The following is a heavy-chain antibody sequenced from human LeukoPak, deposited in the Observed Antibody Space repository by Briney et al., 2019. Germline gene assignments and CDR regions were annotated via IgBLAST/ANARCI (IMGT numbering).Heavy chain of an antibody. Sequence: SETLSLTCTISVASISISSYYWGWIRQPPGKGLEWIGSIYYNGDTYYNSSLKSRLTISVDTSKNQFTLKLSSMTAADTALYYCARLRGYTSGNPGYWGQGSLVTVPS. J-gene: IGHJ4*02. CDR2: IYYNGDT. CDR1: VASISISSYY. V-gene: IGHV4-39*01. D-gene: IGHD5-18*01. CDR3: ARLRGYTSGNPGY.